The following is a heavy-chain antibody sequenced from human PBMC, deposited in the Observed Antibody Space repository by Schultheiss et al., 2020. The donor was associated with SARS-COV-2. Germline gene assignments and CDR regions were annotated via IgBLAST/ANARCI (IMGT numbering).Heavy chain of an antibody. V-gene: IGHV3-30*03. CDR1: GFTFSSYG. D-gene: IGHD1-26*01. J-gene: IGHJ3*02. CDR3: ARSKSYSTSDAFDI. Sequence: GESLKISCAASGFTFSSYGMHWVRQAPGKGLEWVAVISYDGSNKYYADSVKGRFTISRDNSKNTLYLQMNSLRAEDTAVYHCARSKSYSTSDAFDIWGQGRGVTV. CDR2: ISYDGSNK.